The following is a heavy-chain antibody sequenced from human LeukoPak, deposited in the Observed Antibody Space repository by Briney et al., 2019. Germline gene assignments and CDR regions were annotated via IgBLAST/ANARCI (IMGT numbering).Heavy chain of an antibody. CDR3: ARRYSSGWDFDY. J-gene: IGHJ4*02. V-gene: IGHV3-66*01. D-gene: IGHD6-19*01. CDR1: GFTVSSNY. CDR2: IYSGGST. Sequence: GGSLRLSCAASGFTVSSNYMSWVRQAPGKGLEWVSLIYSGGSTYYADSVKGRFTISRDNSKNTLYLQMNSLRAEDTAVYYCARRYSSGWDFDYWGQGTLVTVSS.